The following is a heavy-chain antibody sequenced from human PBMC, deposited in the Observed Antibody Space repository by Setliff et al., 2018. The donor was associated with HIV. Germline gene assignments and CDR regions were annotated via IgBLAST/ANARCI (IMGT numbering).Heavy chain of an antibody. Sequence: GGSLRLSCAASGFTFSSYSMNWVRQAPGKGLEYVSSISFSGTDTFYGDSVKGRFTISRDNSRNTLYLHMNSPRPEDTATYYCVRDPIEGYPDYFDYWGQGTLVTVSS. CDR3: VRDPIEGYPDYFDY. CDR1: GFTFSSYS. J-gene: IGHJ4*02. V-gene: IGHV3-23*01. D-gene: IGHD1-26*01. CDR2: ISFSGTDT.